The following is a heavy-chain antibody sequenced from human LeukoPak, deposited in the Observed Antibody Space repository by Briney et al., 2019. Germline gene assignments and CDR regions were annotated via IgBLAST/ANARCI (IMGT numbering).Heavy chain of an antibody. CDR2: VNHSGST. CDR1: GGSFSGYC. V-gene: IGHV4-34*01. J-gene: IGHJ5*02. Sequence: SETLSLTCAVYGGSFSGYCWSWIRQPPGKGLEWLGEVNHSGSTNYNPSLKSRVTISVDTSKNQFSLKLSSVTAADTAVYYCARGGSSGWNNWFDPWGQGTLVTVSS. D-gene: IGHD6-19*01. CDR3: ARGGSSGWNNWFDP.